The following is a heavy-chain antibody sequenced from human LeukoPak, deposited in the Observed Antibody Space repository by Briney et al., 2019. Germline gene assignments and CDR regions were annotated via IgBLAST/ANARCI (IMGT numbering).Heavy chain of an antibody. V-gene: IGHV3-66*01. CDR2: IYSGGST. CDR3: ARDLSGRDFWSGYYSDASDI. Sequence: GGSLRPSCAASGFTVSSNYMSWVRQAPGKGLEWVSVIYSGGSTYYADSVKGRFTISRDNSKNTLYLQMNSLRAEDTAVYYCARDLSGRDFWSGYYSDASDIWGQGTMVTVSS. J-gene: IGHJ3*02. D-gene: IGHD3-3*01. CDR1: GFTVSSNY.